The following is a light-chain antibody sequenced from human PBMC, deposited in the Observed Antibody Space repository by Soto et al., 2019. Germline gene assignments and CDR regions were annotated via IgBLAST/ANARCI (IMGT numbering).Light chain of an antibody. CDR3: LQDYGDSLT. CDR1: RDVGSD. J-gene: IGKJ1*01. CDR2: AAS. Sequence: QMTQSPSSLSASVGEKIIITCRASRDVGSDVSWYQQKPEQAPKLLIYAASNLYTGVPSRFSGSRSGTEFTLTISSLQPEDFASYYCLQDYGDSLTFGQGTKVEIE. V-gene: IGKV1-6*01.